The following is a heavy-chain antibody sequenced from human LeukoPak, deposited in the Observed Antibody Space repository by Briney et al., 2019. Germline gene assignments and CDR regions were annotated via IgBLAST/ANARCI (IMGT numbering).Heavy chain of an antibody. J-gene: IGHJ4*02. D-gene: IGHD6-13*01. CDR1: GGSFSGYY. CDR3: AGFGLAPHRGTPFDY. V-gene: IGHV4-34*01. CDR2: INHSGST. Sequence: SETLSLTCAVSGGSFSGYYWSWIRQPPGKGLEWIGEINHSGSTNYNPSLKSRVTISVDTSKNQFSLKLSFVTAADTAVYARAGFGLAPHRGTPFDYWGQGTLVTVSS.